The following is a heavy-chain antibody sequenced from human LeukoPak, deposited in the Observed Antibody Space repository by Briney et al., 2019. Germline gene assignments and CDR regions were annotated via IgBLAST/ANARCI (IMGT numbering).Heavy chain of an antibody. V-gene: IGHV3-30*18. CDR1: GFTFSSYG. J-gene: IGHJ5*02. CDR3: AKDGVVVAATRFNWFDP. Sequence: GGSLRLSCAASGFTFSSYGMHWVRQAPGKGLEWVAAISYDGSNKYYADSVKGRFTISRDNSKNTLYLQMNSLRAEDTAVYYCAKDGVVVAATRFNWFDPWGQGTLVTVSS. D-gene: IGHD2-15*01. CDR2: ISYDGSNK.